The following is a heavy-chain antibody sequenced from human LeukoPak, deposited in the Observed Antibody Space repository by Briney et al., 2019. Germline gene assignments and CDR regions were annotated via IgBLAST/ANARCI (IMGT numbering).Heavy chain of an antibody. J-gene: IGHJ4*02. Sequence: GGSLRLSCAASGFTFSSYGMHWVRQAPGKGLEWVAIIWYDGSNEYYADSVKGRFTISRDNYGNTLYLQMDGLRVEDTALYYCTRDRGYYSDYWGQGTLVTVSS. CDR1: GFTFSSYG. CDR2: IWYDGSNE. CDR3: TRDRGYYSDY. D-gene: IGHD3-3*01. V-gene: IGHV3-33*01.